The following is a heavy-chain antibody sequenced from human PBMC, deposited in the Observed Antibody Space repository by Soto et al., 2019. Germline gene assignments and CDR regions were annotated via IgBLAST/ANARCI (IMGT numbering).Heavy chain of an antibody. CDR2: ISDDGSTT. V-gene: IGHV3-74*01. Sequence: GGSLTLAWEVAGFTFSAYWMHWVRQVPGKGLIWVSRISDDGSTTTYGDSVKGRFTISRENAKNTLYLQMNSLRADDTGLYYCTRGPRVSSTGTGAHWGQGTLVTVSS. CDR3: TRGPRVSSTGTGAH. J-gene: IGHJ4*02. D-gene: IGHD1-1*01. CDR1: GFTFSAYW.